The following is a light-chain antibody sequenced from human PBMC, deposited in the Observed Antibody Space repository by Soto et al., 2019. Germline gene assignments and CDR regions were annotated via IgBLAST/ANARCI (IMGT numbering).Light chain of an antibody. V-gene: IGLV2-14*01. J-gene: IGLJ2*01. CDR1: SSDVGGYNY. CDR2: DVS. Sequence: QSVLTQPASVSGSPGQSITISCTGTSSDVGGYNYVSWYQQHPGKAPKLMIYDVSNRPSGVSNRFSGSKSGNTASLTISGLQAEDEADYYCSSYTSSSTPYVVFG. CDR3: SSYTSSSTPYVV.